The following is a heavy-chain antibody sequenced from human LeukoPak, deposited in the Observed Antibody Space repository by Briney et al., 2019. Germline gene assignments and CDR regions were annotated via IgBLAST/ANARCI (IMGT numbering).Heavy chain of an antibody. CDR2: IKQDGSEE. V-gene: IGHV3-7*01. D-gene: IGHD4-17*01. CDR1: GFTFSSYW. J-gene: IGHJ4*02. CDR3: ARDMATVTTSPSDY. Sequence: PGGSLRLSCAASGFTFSSYWMSWVRQAPGKGLEWVANIKQDGSEEYYVDSVKGRFTISRDNAKNSLYLQMNSLRAEDTAVYYCARDMATVTTSPSDYWGQGTLVTVSS.